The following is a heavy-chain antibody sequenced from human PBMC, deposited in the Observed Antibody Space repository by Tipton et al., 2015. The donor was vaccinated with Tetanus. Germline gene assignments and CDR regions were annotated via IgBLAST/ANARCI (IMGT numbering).Heavy chain of an antibody. CDR3: ARGALEGSYYGGY. Sequence: SLRLSCAASGFTFSSYSMNWVRQAPGKGLEWVSYISSSSSTIYYADSVKGRFTISRDNAKNSLYLQMNSLRDEDTAVYYCARGALEGSYYGGYWGQGTLVTVSS. V-gene: IGHV3-48*02. D-gene: IGHD1-26*01. CDR2: ISSSSSTI. CDR1: GFTFSSYS. J-gene: IGHJ4*02.